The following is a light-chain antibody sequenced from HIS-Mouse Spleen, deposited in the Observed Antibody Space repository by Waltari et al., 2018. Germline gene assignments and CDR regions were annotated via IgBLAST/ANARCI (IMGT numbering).Light chain of an antibody. V-gene: IGLV2-23*01. CDR2: EGS. Sequence: QSALTQPASVSGSPGQSITISCTGTSSDVGSYTLVSWYQQHPGKAPKLMSYEGSKRPSGVSNRFSGSKSGNTASLTISGLQAEDEADYYCCSYAGSSTLVFGGGTKLTVL. J-gene: IGLJ3*02. CDR3: CSYAGSSTLV. CDR1: SSDVGSYTL.